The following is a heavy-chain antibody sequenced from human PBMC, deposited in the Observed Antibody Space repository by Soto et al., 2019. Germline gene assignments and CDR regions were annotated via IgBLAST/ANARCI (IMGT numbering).Heavy chain of an antibody. CDR1: GFTFSSFW. CDR3: TRHGSGDYLLFDP. J-gene: IGHJ5*02. Sequence: GGSLRLSCAASGFTFSSFWMHWVRQAPGKGLVWVSRASPDGTSTSYADSVKGRFTISRDNAKNTLYMQMNSLRAEDTAVYYCTRHGSGDYLLFDPWGQGTLVTVSP. CDR2: ASPDGTST. V-gene: IGHV3-74*01. D-gene: IGHD4-17*01.